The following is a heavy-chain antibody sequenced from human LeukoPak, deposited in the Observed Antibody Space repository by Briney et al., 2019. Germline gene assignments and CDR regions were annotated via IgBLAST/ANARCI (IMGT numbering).Heavy chain of an antibody. CDR1: GGSISSGDYY. J-gene: IGHJ4*02. V-gene: IGHV4-30-4*08. CDR3: ARVAYSGYDRNYFDY. Sequence: SETLSLTCTVSGGSISSGDYYWSWIRQPPGKGLEWIWYIYYSGSTYYNPSLKRRVTISLDTSKNQFSLKLSSVTAADTAVYYCARVAYSGYDRNYFDYWGQGTLVTVSS. CDR2: IYYSGST. D-gene: IGHD5-12*01.